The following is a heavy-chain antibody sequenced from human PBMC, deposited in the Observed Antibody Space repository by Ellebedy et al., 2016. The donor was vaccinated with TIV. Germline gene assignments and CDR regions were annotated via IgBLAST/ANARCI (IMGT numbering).Heavy chain of an antibody. D-gene: IGHD6-19*01. J-gene: IGHJ3*02. CDR3: VRGWYSSGHCDVFAM. V-gene: IGHV3-30*03. CDR2: ISVDGRAV. CDR1: GFTFSDSV. Sequence: GGSLRLXXVGFGFTFSDSVMHWVRQDPGKGLDWVASISVDGRAVHYPDSVKGRFTISRDNAQNTVYLQMNSLRLEDTAVYYCVRGWYSSGHCDVFAMWGQGTIVTVSS.